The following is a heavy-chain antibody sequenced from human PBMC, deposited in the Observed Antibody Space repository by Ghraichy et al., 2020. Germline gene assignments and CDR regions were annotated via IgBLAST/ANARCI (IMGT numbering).Heavy chain of an antibody. J-gene: IGHJ3*02. CDR2: IYYSGST. CDR3: ARVPGYRAAFDM. Sequence: SETLSLTCAISGGSISSYYWNWIRQPPGKGLVWIGYIYYSGSTNYNPSLESRVTISVDTSKNQFSLILSSVTAADTAVYYCARVPGYRAAFDMWGQGTMVTVSS. D-gene: IGHD5-12*01. V-gene: IGHV4-59*01. CDR1: GGSISSYY.